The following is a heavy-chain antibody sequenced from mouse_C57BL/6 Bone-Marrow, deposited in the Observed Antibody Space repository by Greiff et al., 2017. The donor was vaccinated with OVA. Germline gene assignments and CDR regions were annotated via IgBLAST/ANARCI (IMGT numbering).Heavy chain of an antibody. D-gene: IGHD1-1*01. Sequence: VHLVESGPGLVAPSQSLSITCTVSGFSLTSYAISWVRQPPGKGLEWLGVIWTGGGTNYNSALKSRLSISKDNSKSQVFLKMNSLQTDDTARYYCARLYYYGSSYHFAYWGQGTLVTVSA. V-gene: IGHV2-9-1*01. CDR2: IWTGGGT. J-gene: IGHJ3*01. CDR1: GFSLTSYA. CDR3: ARLYYYGSSYHFAY.